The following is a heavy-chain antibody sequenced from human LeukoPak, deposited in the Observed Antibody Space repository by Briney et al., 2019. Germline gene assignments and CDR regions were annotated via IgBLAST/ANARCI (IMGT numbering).Heavy chain of an antibody. CDR1: GFTFSSYW. CDR3: ARDFWSGYLGI. Sequence: GRSLRLSCAASGFTFSSYWMSWVRQAPGKGLEWVANIKQDGSEKYYVDSVKGRFTISRDNAKNSLYLQMNSLRAEDTAVYYCARDFWSGYLGIWGQGTMVTVSS. V-gene: IGHV3-7*01. J-gene: IGHJ3*02. D-gene: IGHD3-3*01. CDR2: IKQDGSEK.